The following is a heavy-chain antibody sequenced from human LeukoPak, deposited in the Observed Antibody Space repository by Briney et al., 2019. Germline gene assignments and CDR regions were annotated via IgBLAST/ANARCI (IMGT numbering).Heavy chain of an antibody. CDR2: INPNSGGT. D-gene: IGHD6-19*01. Sequence: GPVKVSCKASGYTFTGYYMHWVRQAPGQGLEWMGWINPNSGGTNYAQKFQGRVTMTRDTSISTAYMELSRLRSDDTAVYYCARDLIAVARGDAFDIWGQGTMVTVSS. CDR1: GYTFTGYY. CDR3: ARDLIAVARGDAFDI. J-gene: IGHJ3*02. V-gene: IGHV1-2*02.